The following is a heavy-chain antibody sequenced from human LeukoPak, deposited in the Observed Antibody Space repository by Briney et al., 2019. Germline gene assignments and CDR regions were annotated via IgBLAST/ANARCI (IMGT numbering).Heavy chain of an antibody. CDR3: ARHQSYYYDYYMDV. Sequence: SETLSLTCAVYGGSFSGYYWSWIRQPPGKGLEWIGSIYYSGSTYYNPSLKSRVTISVDTSKNQFSLKLTSVTAADTAVYYCARHQSYYYDYYMDVWGKGTTVTISS. J-gene: IGHJ6*03. D-gene: IGHD2-2*01. V-gene: IGHV4-34*01. CDR1: GGSFSGYY. CDR2: IYYSGST.